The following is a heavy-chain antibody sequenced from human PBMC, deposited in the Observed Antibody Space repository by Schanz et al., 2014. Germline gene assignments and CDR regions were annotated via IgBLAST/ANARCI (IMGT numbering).Heavy chain of an antibody. Sequence: LQLVESGGGVVQPGRSLRLSCAASGFPFRSYVMHWVRQAPGKGLEWVANIKQDESERSYVDSVKGRFTISRDNAKNSLYLQMNSLRAEDTAVYYCARDRGAGWLQNLGDFDYWGQGTLVTVSS. CDR2: IKQDESER. CDR1: GFPFRSYV. V-gene: IGHV3-7*01. D-gene: IGHD5-12*01. J-gene: IGHJ4*02. CDR3: ARDRGAGWLQNLGDFDY.